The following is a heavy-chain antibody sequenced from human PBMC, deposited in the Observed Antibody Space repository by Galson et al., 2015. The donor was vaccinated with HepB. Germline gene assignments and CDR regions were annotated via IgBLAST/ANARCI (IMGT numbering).Heavy chain of an antibody. J-gene: IGHJ6*02. V-gene: IGHV7-4-1*02. D-gene: IGHD3-22*01. CDR3: ARDGRRGNYPGYGMDV. CDR2: VNTNTGNP. Sequence: SVKVSCKASGYSFTNYAMNWVRQAPGQGLEWMGWVNTNTGNPTYAQGFTGRFDFSLDTSVSTAYLQISGLKAEDTAIYYCARDGRRGNYPGYGMDVWGQGTTVTVSS. CDR1: GYSFTNYA.